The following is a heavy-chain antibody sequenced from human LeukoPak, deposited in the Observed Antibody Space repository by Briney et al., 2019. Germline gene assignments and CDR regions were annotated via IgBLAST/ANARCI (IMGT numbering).Heavy chain of an antibody. CDR2: ISTSSSYI. CDR1: GFTFSSYG. J-gene: IGHJ4*02. Sequence: AGGSLRLSCAASGFTFSSYGMHWVRQAPGKGLEWVSFISTSSSYIYYADSVKGRFTISRDNAKNSLYLQMNSLRAEDTAVYYCTRDEDFYSSSSDYWGQGTLVTVSS. CDR3: TRDEDFYSSSSDY. V-gene: IGHV3-21*01. D-gene: IGHD6-6*01.